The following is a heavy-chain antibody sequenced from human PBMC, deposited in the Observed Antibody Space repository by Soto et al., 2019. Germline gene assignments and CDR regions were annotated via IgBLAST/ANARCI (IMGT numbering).Heavy chain of an antibody. V-gene: IGHV4-34*01. D-gene: IGHD3-22*01. CDR2: INHSGST. J-gene: IGHJ5*02. CDR1: GGSFSGYY. Sequence: SETLSLTCAVYGGSFSGYYWSWIRQPPGKGLEWIGEINHSGSTNYNPSLKSRVTISVDTSKNQFSLKLSSVTAADTAVYYCARKESMEYYYDSSGYYGDRYNWFDPWGQGTLVTVSS. CDR3: ARKESMEYYYDSSGYYGDRYNWFDP.